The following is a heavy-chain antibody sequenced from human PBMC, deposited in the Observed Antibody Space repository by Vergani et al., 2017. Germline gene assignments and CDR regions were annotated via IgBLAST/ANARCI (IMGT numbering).Heavy chain of an antibody. CDR1: GYTFTSYY. CDR3: ARDGAKLYDMDV. Sequence: QVQLVQSGAEVKKPEASVKVSCKASGYTFTSYYMHWVRQAPGQGLEWMGIINPSGGSTSYAQKFQGRVTMTRDTSTSTVYIELSSLRSEDTAVYYCARDGAKLYDMDVWGKGTTVTVSS. V-gene: IGHV1-46*03. J-gene: IGHJ6*03. D-gene: IGHD1-7*01. CDR2: INPSGGST.